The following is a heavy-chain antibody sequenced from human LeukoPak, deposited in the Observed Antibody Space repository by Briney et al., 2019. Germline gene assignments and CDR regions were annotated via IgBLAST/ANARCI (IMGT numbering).Heavy chain of an antibody. J-gene: IGHJ6*02. CDR1: GFTVSSNY. Sequence: GGSLRLSCAASGFTVSSNYMSWVRQAPGKGLEWVSAISGSGGSTYYADSVKGRFTISRDNSKNTLYLQMNSLRAEDTAVYYCARSGNYYYYAMDVWGQGTTVTVSS. V-gene: IGHV3-23*01. CDR3: ARSGNYYYYAMDV. D-gene: IGHD3-10*01. CDR2: ISGSGGST.